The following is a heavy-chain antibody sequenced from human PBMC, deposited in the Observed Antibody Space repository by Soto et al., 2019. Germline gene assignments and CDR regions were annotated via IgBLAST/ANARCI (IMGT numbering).Heavy chain of an antibody. J-gene: IGHJ4*02. CDR2: VDPRSGAT. CDR1: GYTFTAYY. D-gene: IGHD3-3*01. Sequence: ASVKVSCKPFGYTFTAYYIHWVRQAPGHGLECLGWVDPRSGATNYAQRFQGRVIMTRDTSVNTVSKNTLYLQMNSLRAEDTAVYYCAKGWSGWPLDYWGQGTLVTVSS. V-gene: IGHV1-2*02. CDR3: AKGWSGWPLDY.